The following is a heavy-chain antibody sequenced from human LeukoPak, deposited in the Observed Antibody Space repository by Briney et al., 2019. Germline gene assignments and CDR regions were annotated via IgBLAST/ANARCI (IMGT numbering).Heavy chain of an antibody. J-gene: IGHJ5*02. Sequence: GGSLRLSCAASGFTVSSNYMSWVRQAPGKGLEWVSAISGSGGSTYYADSVKGRLTISRDNSKNTLYLQMNSLRAEDTAVYYCAKDRTRATVTPTYNWFDPWGQGTLVTVSS. CDR3: AKDRTRATVTPTYNWFDP. CDR2: ISGSGGST. CDR1: GFTVSSNY. D-gene: IGHD4-17*01. V-gene: IGHV3-23*01.